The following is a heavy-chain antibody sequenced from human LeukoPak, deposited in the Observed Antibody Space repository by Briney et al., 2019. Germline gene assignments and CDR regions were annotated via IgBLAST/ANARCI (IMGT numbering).Heavy chain of an antibody. Sequence: GGSLRLSCAASGFTLSNSAMSWVRQAPGKGLEWVSTLSGDGYTSYYADSVKGRFTVSRDNSKNTLYLQMNSLRAEDTAVYYCARDNYYTMDVWGQGTTVTVSS. CDR3: ARDNYYTMDV. CDR2: LSGDGYTS. V-gene: IGHV3-23*01. CDR1: GFTLSNSA. J-gene: IGHJ6*02.